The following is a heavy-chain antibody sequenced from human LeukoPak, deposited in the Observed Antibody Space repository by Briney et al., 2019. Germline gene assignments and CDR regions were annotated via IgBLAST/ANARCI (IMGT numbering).Heavy chain of an antibody. CDR3: ARAPSPGFSPDC. Sequence: SQTLSLTCTVSGGSISSGGYYWSWIRQHPGKGLEWIGYIYYSGSTYYNPSLKSRVTISVDTSNNQFSLKLSSVTAADTAVYYCARAPSPGFSPDCWGQGTLVTVSS. CDR1: GGSISSGGYY. J-gene: IGHJ4*02. CDR2: IYYSGST. V-gene: IGHV4-31*03.